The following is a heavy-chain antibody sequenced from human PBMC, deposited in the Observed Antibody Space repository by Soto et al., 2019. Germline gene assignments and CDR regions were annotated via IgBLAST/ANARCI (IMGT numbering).Heavy chain of an antibody. Sequence: SVKGSCKASGGTFSSYAISWGRQAPGQGLEWMGGIIPIFGTANYAQKFQGRVTITADESTSTAYMELSSLRSEDTAVYYCARGRGYSSTNYYYYYGMDVWGQGTTVTVSS. CDR3: ARGRGYSSTNYYYYYGMDV. J-gene: IGHJ6*02. V-gene: IGHV1-69*13. CDR1: GGTFSSYA. CDR2: IIPIFGTA. D-gene: IGHD6-13*01.